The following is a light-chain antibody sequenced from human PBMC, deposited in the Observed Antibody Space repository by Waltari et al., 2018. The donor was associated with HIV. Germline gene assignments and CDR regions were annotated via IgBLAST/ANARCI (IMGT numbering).Light chain of an antibody. Sequence: EIVLTQSPGTLSLSPGERATLSCRASQSVSNNFLDWYQQKPGQAPRLLIYAASIRTTGLPDRFSGTGSGTDFTLTITRLEPEDFAVYYCQHHGASPFTFGPGTKVDI. V-gene: IGKV3-20*01. CDR1: QSVSNNF. CDR3: QHHGASPFT. J-gene: IGKJ3*01. CDR2: AAS.